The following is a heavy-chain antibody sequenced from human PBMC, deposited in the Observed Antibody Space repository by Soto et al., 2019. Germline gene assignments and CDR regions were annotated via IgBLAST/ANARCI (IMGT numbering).Heavy chain of an antibody. D-gene: IGHD2-21*02. CDR3: AKDAVAGDGLWLVSE. V-gene: IGHV3-23*01. J-gene: IGHJ4*02. CDR1: GFSFSKYA. CDR2: ITGSGGTI. Sequence: DVQLLESGGGLVQPGGSLRLSCEASGFSFSKYAMVWVRQAPGKGQEWVSGITGSGGTIEHAASVKGRFTISRDNSKNTVYLQMNGLRAADTAMYYCAKDAVAGDGLWLVSEWGQGTLVTVS.